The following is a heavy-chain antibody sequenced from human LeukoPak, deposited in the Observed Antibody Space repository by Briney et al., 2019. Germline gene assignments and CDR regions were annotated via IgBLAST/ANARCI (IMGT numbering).Heavy chain of an antibody. CDR3: ARQAYSSNLGWFDP. D-gene: IGHD6-13*01. CDR2: IYNSGST. V-gene: IGHV4-39*01. Sequence: SETLSLTCSVSGGSISSSTYYWGWIRQPPGKGLEWIGNIYNSGSTYYNPSLKSRVTVSVDTSKNQFSLKLSSVTAADTAVYYCARQAYSSNLGWFDPWGQGTLVTVSS. J-gene: IGHJ5*02. CDR1: GGSISSSTYY.